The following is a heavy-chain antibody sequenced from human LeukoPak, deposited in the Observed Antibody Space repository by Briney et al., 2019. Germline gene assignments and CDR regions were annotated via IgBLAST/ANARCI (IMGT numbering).Heavy chain of an antibody. CDR2: ISSSSRYI. D-gene: IGHD3-10*01. CDR3: ASSGYYYGSGVHY. CDR1: GFTFSGYS. J-gene: IGHJ4*02. V-gene: IGHV3-21*01. Sequence: GGSLRLSCAASGFTFSGYSMNWVRQAPGKGLEWVSSISSSSRYIYYADSVKGRFTISRDNAKNTLYLQMNSLRAEDTAVYYCASSGYYYGSGVHYWGQGTLVTVSS.